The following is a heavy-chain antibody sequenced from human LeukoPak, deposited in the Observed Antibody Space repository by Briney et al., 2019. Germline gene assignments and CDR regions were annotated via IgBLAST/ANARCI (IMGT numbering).Heavy chain of an antibody. J-gene: IGHJ4*02. D-gene: IGHD1-26*01. V-gene: IGHV3-23*01. CDR3: AKQWVDC. CDR1: GFPFSNYA. CDR2: ISESGDKT. Sequence: GGSLRLSCAASGFPFSNYAMNWDRQAPGKGLEWVSSISESGDKTDYADSVRGRFTISRDNSQNTLYLQMNSLRVEDTALYYCAKQWVDCWGQGTLVTVSS.